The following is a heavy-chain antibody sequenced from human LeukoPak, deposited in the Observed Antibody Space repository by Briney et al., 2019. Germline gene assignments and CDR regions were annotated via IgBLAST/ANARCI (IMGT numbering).Heavy chain of an antibody. CDR3: ASSGSYRFDY. J-gene: IGHJ4*02. V-gene: IGHV3-33*08. D-gene: IGHD1-26*01. CDR1: GFTVSGNY. CDR2: IWYDGSNK. Sequence: GGSLRLSCAASGFTVSGNYMTWVRQAPGKGLEWVAVIWYDGSNKYYADSVKGRFTISRDNAENSLYLQMNSLRDEDTAVYYCASSGSYRFDYWGQGTLVTVSS.